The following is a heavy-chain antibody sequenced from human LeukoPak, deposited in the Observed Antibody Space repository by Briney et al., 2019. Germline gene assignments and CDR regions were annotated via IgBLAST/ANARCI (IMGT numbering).Heavy chain of an antibody. CDR3: ARGRTSGGVTTEIDY. Sequence: PGGSLRLSCAASGFTLSSYSMSWVRQAPGQGLEWVSSISSGSTYIYYADSVKGRFTISRDNAKNSLYLQMNSLRADDTAVYYCARGRTSGGVTTEIDYWGQGTLVTVSS. D-gene: IGHD4-11*01. CDR1: GFTLSSYS. J-gene: IGHJ4*02. V-gene: IGHV3-21*01. CDR2: ISSGSTYI.